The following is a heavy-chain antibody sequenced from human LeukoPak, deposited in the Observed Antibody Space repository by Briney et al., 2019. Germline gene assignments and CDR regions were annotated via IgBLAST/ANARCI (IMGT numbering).Heavy chain of an antibody. V-gene: IGHV4-34*01. CDR2: INHSGST. D-gene: IGHD6-25*01. CDR1: GGSFSGYY. CDR3: ARGQRAAAEYYFDY. Sequence: PSETLSLTCAVYGGSFSGYYWSWIRQPPGKGLEWIGEINHSGSTNYNPSLKSRVTISVDTSKNQFSLKLSSVTAADTAVYYCARGQRAAAEYYFDYWGQGTLVTVSS. J-gene: IGHJ4*02.